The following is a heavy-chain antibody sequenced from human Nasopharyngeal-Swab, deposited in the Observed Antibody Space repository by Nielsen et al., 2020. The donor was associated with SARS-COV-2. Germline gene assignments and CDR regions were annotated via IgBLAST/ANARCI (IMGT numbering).Heavy chain of an antibody. Sequence: GESLKISCAASGFTFSSYAMHWVRQAQGKGLDWVSVISYDGSNKYYADSVKGRFTISRDNSKNTLYLQMNSLRAEDTAVYYCAGSLLWFGESPGYWGQGTLVTVSS. D-gene: IGHD3-10*01. V-gene: IGHV3-30*04. J-gene: IGHJ4*02. CDR1: GFTFSSYA. CDR2: ISYDGSNK. CDR3: AGSLLWFGESPGY.